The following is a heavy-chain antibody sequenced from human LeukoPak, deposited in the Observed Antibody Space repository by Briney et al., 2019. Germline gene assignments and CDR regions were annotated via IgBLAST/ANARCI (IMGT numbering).Heavy chain of an antibody. CDR3: AREVGIHGMDV. D-gene: IGHD1-26*01. J-gene: IGHJ6*02. CDR2: IYYSGST. CDR1: GGSISSSSYY. V-gene: IGHV4-39*07. Sequence: KTSETLSLTCTVSGGSISSSSYYWGWIRQPPGKGLEWIGSIYYSGSTYYNPSLKSRVTISVDTSKNQFSLKLSSVAAADTAVYYCAREVGIHGMDVWGQGTTVTVSS.